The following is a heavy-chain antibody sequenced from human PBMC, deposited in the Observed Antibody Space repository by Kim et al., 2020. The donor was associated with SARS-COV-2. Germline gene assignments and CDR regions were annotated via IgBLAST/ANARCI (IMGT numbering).Heavy chain of an antibody. J-gene: IGHJ4*02. D-gene: IGHD4-4*01. V-gene: IGHV3-7*01. CDR1: GVSFGGKW. CDR3: ASHSNYRFDY. CDR2: IKEDGSEQ. Sequence: GGSLRLSCAVSGVSFGGKWRTWVSQAPGKGLEWVANIKEDGSEQYYVDSVKGRFTISRDNTNNSLYLQMNSLRADDTAVYYCASHSNYRFDYWGQGTLVTVSS.